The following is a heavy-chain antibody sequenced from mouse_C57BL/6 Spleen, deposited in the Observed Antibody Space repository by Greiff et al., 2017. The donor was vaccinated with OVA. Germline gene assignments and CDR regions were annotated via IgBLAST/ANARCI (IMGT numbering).Heavy chain of an antibody. CDR2: IYPSDSET. J-gene: IGHJ2*01. CDR3: AREGTAQAFDY. Sequence: QVQLQQPGAELVRPGSSVKLSCKASGYTFTSYWMDWVKQWPGQGLEWIGNIYPSDSETHYNQKFKDKATLTVDKSSSTAYMQLSSLTSEDSAVYYCAREGTAQAFDYWGQGTTLTVSS. V-gene: IGHV1-61*01. D-gene: IGHD3-2*02. CDR1: GYTFTSYW.